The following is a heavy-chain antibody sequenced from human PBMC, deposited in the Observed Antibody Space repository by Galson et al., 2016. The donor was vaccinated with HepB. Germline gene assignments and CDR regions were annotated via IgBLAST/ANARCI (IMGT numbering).Heavy chain of an antibody. V-gene: IGHV3-30*04. CDR1: GFLFSSHA. CDR3: AKSPATAGAYYFDS. CDR2: ISYDGSVK. J-gene: IGHJ4*02. D-gene: IGHD6-13*01. Sequence: SLRLSCAASGFLFSSHAMNWVRQAPGKGLEWLALISYDGSVKYYADSVKGRFTISRDNSKNTMYVHMTGLRAEDTAVYCCAKSPATAGAYYFDSWGQGTLVTVSS.